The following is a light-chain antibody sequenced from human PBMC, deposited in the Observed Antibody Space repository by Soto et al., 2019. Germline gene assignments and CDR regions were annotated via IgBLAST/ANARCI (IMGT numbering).Light chain of an antibody. CDR3: QQSYSTPHA. J-gene: IGKJ1*01. Sequence: DIQMTQSPSSLSASVGDSVTITCRASQTISKYLNWYQQKPGRAPKLLIYAASSLQSGVPSRFSGSGPGTDFTLTISSLQPEDFVSYYCQQSYSTPHAVGQGTRVEIK. CDR1: QTISKY. CDR2: AAS. V-gene: IGKV1-39*01.